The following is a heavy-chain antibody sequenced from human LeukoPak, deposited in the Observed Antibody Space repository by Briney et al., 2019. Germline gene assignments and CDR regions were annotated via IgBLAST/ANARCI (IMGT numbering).Heavy chain of an antibody. D-gene: IGHD6-6*01. Sequence: RPSETLSLTCTVSGGSISSGGYYWSWIRQPPGKGLEWIGYIYHSGSTYYNPSLKSRVTISVDRSKNQFSLKLSSVTAADTAVYYCARDTARQVGVAFDIWGQGTMVTVSS. CDR3: ARDTARQVGVAFDI. J-gene: IGHJ3*02. V-gene: IGHV4-30-2*01. CDR2: IYHSGST. CDR1: GGSISSGGYY.